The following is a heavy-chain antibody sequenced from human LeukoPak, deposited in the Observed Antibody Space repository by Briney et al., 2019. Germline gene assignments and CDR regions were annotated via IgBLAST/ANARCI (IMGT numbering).Heavy chain of an antibody. Sequence: SETLSLTCAVYGGSFSGYYWSWIRQPPGKGLEWIGEINHSGSTNYNPSLKSRVTISVDTSKNQSSLKLSSVTAADTAVYYCARGVRSSWYGVADWFDPWGQGTLVTVSS. J-gene: IGHJ5*02. D-gene: IGHD6-13*01. V-gene: IGHV4-34*01. CDR1: GGSFSGYY. CDR2: INHSGST. CDR3: ARGVRSSWYGVADWFDP.